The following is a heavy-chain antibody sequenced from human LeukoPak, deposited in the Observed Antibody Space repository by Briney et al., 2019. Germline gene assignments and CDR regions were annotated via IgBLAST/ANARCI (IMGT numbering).Heavy chain of an antibody. CDR2: IWYDGSNK. CDR1: GFTFSSYG. J-gene: IGHJ5*02. D-gene: IGHD4-11*01. V-gene: IGHV3-33*06. Sequence: GGSLRLSCAASGFTFSSYGMHWVRQAPGKGLEGVAVIWYDGSNKYYADSVKGRFTISRYNSKNTLYLQMNSLRAEDTAVYYCAKVGGEATVTTYNWFDPWGQGTLVTVSS. CDR3: AKVGGEATVTTYNWFDP.